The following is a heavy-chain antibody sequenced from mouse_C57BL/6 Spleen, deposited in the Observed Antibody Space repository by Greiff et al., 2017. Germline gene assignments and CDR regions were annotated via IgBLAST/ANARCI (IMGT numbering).Heavy chain of an antibody. CDR2: ISSGSSNI. D-gene: IGHD3-1*01. Sequence: EVQVVESGGGFVKPGGSLKLSCAASGFTFSDYGMHWVRQAPEKGLEWVAYISSGSSNIYYADKVKGRFTISRDNANNTLFLQMTSLTSEDTAMYYCARSQTSGYVDDWGKGTTLTVSS. CDR1: GFTFSDYG. V-gene: IGHV5-17*01. J-gene: IGHJ1*03. CDR3: ARSQTSGYVDD.